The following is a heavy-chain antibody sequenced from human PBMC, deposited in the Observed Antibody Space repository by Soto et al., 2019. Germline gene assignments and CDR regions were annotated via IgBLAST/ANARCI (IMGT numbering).Heavy chain of an antibody. CDR1: GFTFSSYA. V-gene: IGHV3-23*01. CDR3: AKVFYYYASSGYYYFDY. CDR2: ISGSGSTI. J-gene: IGHJ4*02. Sequence: EVQLLESGGGLVQPGGSLRLSCAASGFTFSSYAVSWVRQAPGKGPEWISSISGSGSTIYYADSVKGRFTISRDNSKNTLYLQMSSLRAEDTAVYYCAKVFYYYASSGYYYFDYWGQGTLVTVSS. D-gene: IGHD3-22*01.